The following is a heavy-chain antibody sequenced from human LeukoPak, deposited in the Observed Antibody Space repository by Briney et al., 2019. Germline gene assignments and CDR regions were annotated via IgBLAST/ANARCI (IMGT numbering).Heavy chain of an antibody. CDR3: AKVCIHYDFCSGRPSSGQH. J-gene: IGHJ1*01. Sequence: GGSLRLSCAASGFTFSSYTMHWVRQAPGKGLERVAVISYDGSNKYYADSVKGRFTISRDNSKNTLYLQMNSRRAEGTAVYYCAKVCIHYDFCSGRPSSGQHWGLGALFTVSS. CDR1: GFTFSSYT. V-gene: IGHV3-30*14. D-gene: IGHD3-3*01. CDR2: ISYDGSNK.